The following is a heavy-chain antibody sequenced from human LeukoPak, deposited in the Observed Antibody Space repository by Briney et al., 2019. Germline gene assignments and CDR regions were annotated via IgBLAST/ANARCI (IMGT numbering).Heavy chain of an antibody. CDR3: ARASIHFDSYEVRVRWFDP. V-gene: IGHV5-51*01. CDR2: IYPGDSDT. CDR1: GYTFTSYW. J-gene: IGHJ5*02. Sequence: GESLKISCQGFGYTFTSYWIGWVRQMPGKGLEWMGIIYPGDSDTRYSPSFRGQVTISADKSISTAYLQWSSLKASDTAMYYCARASIHFDSYEVRVRWFDPWGQGTLVTVSS. D-gene: IGHD3-10*02.